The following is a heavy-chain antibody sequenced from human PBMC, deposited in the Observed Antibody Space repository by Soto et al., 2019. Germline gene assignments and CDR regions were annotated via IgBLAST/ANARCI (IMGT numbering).Heavy chain of an antibody. J-gene: IGHJ6*02. Sequence: QVHLVQSGAEVKKPESSVKVSCKTSGGSFNNYAVSWVRQAPGQGLEWMGGIIPNFDTPNYAQKFQDSVTIIADESTSTVYMELRSLRSNDTAVYYCAVAMVREILIFESSGMHVWGQGTTVIVSS. CDR1: GGSFNNYA. CDR3: AVAMVREILIFESSGMHV. CDR2: IIPNFDTP. V-gene: IGHV1-69*01. D-gene: IGHD3-10*01.